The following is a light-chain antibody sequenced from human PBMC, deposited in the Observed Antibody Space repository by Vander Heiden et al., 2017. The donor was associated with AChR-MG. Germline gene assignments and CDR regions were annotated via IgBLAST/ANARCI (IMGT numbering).Light chain of an antibody. V-gene: IGLV1-44*01. CDR1: RSNRASNT. CDR3: AAWDDSLNVSV. J-gene: IGLJ7*01. Sequence: QSVLTQPPSASGTPGPRVTLPCSGRRSNRASNTVTWYQQLPGTAPKLLIYSKNQRPSGVPDRFSGSKSGTSASLAISGLQSEDEADYYCAAWDDSLNVSVFGGGTQLTVL. CDR2: SKN.